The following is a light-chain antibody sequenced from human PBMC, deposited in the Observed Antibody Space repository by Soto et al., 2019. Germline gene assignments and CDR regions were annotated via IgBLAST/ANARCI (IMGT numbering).Light chain of an antibody. CDR1: QGVSKD. J-gene: IGKJ1*01. V-gene: IGKV1-6*01. Sequence: IELTQSPSSLSASAGERVTLACRASQGVSKDIGWYQQKPGQAPKLLIYAASSLQSGVPSRFSGSGSGTDFTLTISSLQPEDFAAYYCQQDNNCPWTFGQGTKVDIK. CDR2: AAS. CDR3: QQDNNCPWT.